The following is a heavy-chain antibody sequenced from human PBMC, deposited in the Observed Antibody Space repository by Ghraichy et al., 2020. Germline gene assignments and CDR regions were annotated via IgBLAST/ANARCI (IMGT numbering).Heavy chain of an antibody. CDR2: IYSGGST. CDR3: ARGGKAIDY. CDR1: GFTVSSNY. J-gene: IGHJ4*02. Sequence: GESLNISCAASGFTVSSNYMSWVQAPGKGLEWVSVIYSGGSTYYADSVKGRFTISRHNSKNTLYLQMNSLRAEDTAVYYCARGGKAIDYWGQGTLVTVSS. V-gene: IGHV3-53*04.